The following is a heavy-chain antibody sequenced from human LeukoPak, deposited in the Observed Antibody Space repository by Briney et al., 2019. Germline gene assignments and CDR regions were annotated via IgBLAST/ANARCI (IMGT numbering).Heavy chain of an antibody. D-gene: IGHD2-2*01. CDR3: AREKYQRSTSFYYYYGMDV. J-gene: IGHJ6*02. CDR2: ISSSGSTI. Sequence: QPGGSLRLSCAASGFTFSSYEMNWVRQAPGKGLEWVSYISSSGSTIYCADSVKGRSTISRDNAKNSLYLQMNSLRAEDTAVYYCAREKYQRSTSFYYYYGMDVWGQGTTVTVSS. CDR1: GFTFSSYE. V-gene: IGHV3-48*03.